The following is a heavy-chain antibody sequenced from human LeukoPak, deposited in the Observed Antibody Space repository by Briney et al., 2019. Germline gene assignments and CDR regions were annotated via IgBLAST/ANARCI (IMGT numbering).Heavy chain of an antibody. J-gene: IGHJ4*02. Sequence: SETLSLTCTVSGGSISSGDYYWSWIRLPPGKGLEWIGYIYYSGSTYYNPSLKSRVTISVDTSKNQFSLKLSSVTAADTAVYYCVSRNWDFDYWGQGTLVTVSS. CDR3: VSRNWDFDY. V-gene: IGHV4-30-4*01. D-gene: IGHD7-27*01. CDR1: GGSISSGDYY. CDR2: IYYSGST.